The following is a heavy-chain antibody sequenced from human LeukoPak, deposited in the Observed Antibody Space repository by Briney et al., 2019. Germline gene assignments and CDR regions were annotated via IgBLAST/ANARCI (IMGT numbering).Heavy chain of an antibody. CDR2: IRYDGNNK. V-gene: IGHV3-30*02. Sequence: PGGSLKLSCAASGFTFSTYGMHWVRQAPGKGLEWVAFIRYDGNNKYYADFVKGRFTISRDNSKNTLYLHMNSLRTEDTAVYYCAKIEGKYQVANVPDHWGQGTLVTVSS. D-gene: IGHD2-21*01. J-gene: IGHJ4*02. CDR3: AKIEGKYQVANVPDH. CDR1: GFTFSTYG.